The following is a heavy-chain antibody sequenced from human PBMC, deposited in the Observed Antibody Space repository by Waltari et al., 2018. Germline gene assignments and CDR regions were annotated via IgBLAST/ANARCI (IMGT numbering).Heavy chain of an antibody. Sequence: QVQLQQWGAGLLKPSETLSLTCAVYGGSFSGYYWRWIRQPPGKGLEWIGEINHSGSTNYNPSLKSRVTISVDTAKNQFSLKLSSVTAADTAVYYCASLRRVLRYFDWLGGVRGMDVWGQGTTVTVSS. J-gene: IGHJ6*02. D-gene: IGHD3-9*01. V-gene: IGHV4-34*01. CDR1: GGSFSGYY. CDR2: INHSGST. CDR3: ASLRRVLRYFDWLGGVRGMDV.